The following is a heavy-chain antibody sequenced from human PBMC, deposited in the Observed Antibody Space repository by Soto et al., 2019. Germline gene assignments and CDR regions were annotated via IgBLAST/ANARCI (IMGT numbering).Heavy chain of an antibody. D-gene: IGHD3-10*01. J-gene: IGHJ3*02. Sequence: SETLSLTCTVSDGSISSHFWSWIRQPPGKGLEWIGYIYYNGGTTRYSPSLKSRVTISVDTSKNHFSLNLRSVSAADTAVYYCARVWGGAFDIWSQGTMVS. CDR3: ARVWGGAFDI. CDR2: IYYNGGTT. V-gene: IGHV4-59*11. CDR1: DGSISSHF.